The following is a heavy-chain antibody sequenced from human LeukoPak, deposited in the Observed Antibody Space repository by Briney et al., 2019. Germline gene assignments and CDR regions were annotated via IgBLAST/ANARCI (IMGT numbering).Heavy chain of an antibody. Sequence: ASVKLSCTASGYTFTGYYMHWVRQAPGQGLEWMGWINPNSGGTNYAQKFQGRVTMTRDTSISTAYLELSRLRSDDTAVYYCARAPSSHNWNYAPGLFWFDPWGQGTLVTVSS. V-gene: IGHV1-2*02. D-gene: IGHD1-7*01. CDR1: GYTFTGYY. CDR3: ARAPSSHNWNYAPGLFWFDP. CDR2: INPNSGGT. J-gene: IGHJ5*02.